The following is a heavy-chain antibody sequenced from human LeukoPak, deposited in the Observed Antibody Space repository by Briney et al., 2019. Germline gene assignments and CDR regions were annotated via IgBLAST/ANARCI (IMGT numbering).Heavy chain of an antibody. CDR1: GYTFTSYD. J-gene: IGHJ3*02. Sequence: ASVKVSCKASGYTFTSYDINWVRQATGQGLEWMGWMNPNSGNTGYAQKFQGRVTITRNTSISTAYMELSSLRPEDTAVYYCARGAAAHDAFDIWGQGTMVTVSS. V-gene: IGHV1-8*03. D-gene: IGHD6-13*01. CDR2: MNPNSGNT. CDR3: ARGAAAHDAFDI.